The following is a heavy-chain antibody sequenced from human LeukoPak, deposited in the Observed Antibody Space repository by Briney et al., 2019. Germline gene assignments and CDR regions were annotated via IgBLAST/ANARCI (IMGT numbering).Heavy chain of an antibody. J-gene: IGHJ4*02. CDR1: GYTFTGYY. V-gene: IGHV1-2*02. CDR2: INPNSGGT. D-gene: IGHD6-13*01. Sequence: ASVKVSCKASGYTFTGYYMHWVRQAPGQGLEWMGWINPNSGGTSYAQKFQGRVTMTRDTSISTAYMELSRLRSDDTAVYYCAPSATSIAAAYGYWGQGTLVTVSS. CDR3: APSATSIAAAYGY.